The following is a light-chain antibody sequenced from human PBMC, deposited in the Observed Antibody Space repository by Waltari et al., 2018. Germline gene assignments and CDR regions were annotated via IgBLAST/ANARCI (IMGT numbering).Light chain of an antibody. V-gene: IGKV3-20*01. Sequence: EIVLTQSPGTLSLSPGERATLSCRASQSISRTLAWYQQKPGQAPRLLIYGASTRPTGISDRFSGSGSGTDFSLTISRLEPEDFAVYYCQHYVRLPVTFGQGTKVEIK. CDR3: QHYVRLPVT. CDR2: GAS. J-gene: IGKJ1*01. CDR1: QSISRT.